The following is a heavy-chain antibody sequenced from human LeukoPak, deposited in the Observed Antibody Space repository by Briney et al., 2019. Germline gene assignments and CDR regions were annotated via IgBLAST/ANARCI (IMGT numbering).Heavy chain of an antibody. CDR2: ISGSGGST. CDR1: GFTFSSYA. J-gene: IGHJ6*03. V-gene: IGHV3-23*01. D-gene: IGHD3-3*01. CDR3: AKDSGPPYDFWSGFGYYYYMDV. Sequence: GGSLRLSCAASGFTFSSYAMSWVRQAPGKGLEWVSAISGSGGSTYYTDSVKGRFTISRDNSYNTLYLQMNSLRAEDTAVYYCAKDSGPPYDFWSGFGYYYYMDVWGKGTTVTVSS.